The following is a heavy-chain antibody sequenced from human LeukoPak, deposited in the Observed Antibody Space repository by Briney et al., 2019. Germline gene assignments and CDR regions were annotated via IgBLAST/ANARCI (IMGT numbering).Heavy chain of an antibody. CDR2: ISSSSSYR. V-gene: IGHV3-21*01. Sequence: WGSLRLSGTGSGFTFSSYSMNWVRQAPGKGLEWVSSISSSSSYRYYEESVKGRFSISRDNARNSLYLQMNSLRAEDTAVYYCARGSSGYHNTGGQGTLVTVSS. CDR3: ARGSSGYHNT. D-gene: IGHD5-12*01. J-gene: IGHJ4*02. CDR1: GFTFSSYS.